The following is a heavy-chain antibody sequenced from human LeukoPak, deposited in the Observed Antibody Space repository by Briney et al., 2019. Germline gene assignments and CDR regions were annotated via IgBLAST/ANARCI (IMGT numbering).Heavy chain of an antibody. CDR3: ARDPRYCSGGSCYGYNWFDP. D-gene: IGHD2-15*01. J-gene: IGHJ5*02. CDR1: GYTFTGYY. Sequence: ASVKVSCKASGYTFTGYYMHWVRQAPGQGLEWMGWINPNSGGANYAQKFQGRDTMTRDTSISTAYMELSRLRSDDTAVYYCARDPRYCSGGSCYGYNWFDPWGQGTLVTVSS. CDR2: INPNSGGA. V-gene: IGHV1-2*02.